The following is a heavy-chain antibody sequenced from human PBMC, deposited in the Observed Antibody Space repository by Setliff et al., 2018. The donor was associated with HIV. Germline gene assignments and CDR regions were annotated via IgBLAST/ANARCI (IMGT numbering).Heavy chain of an antibody. CDR1: GGTFSSYS. D-gene: IGHD1-1*01. V-gene: IGHV1-69*13. Sequence: SVKVSCKTSGGTFSSYSITWVRQAPGQGLEWMGGIIPLFGSADYAQRFQGRVTIAADESTSTAYMELTSLRSDDTAVYYCARVGPESLPYTWDDEADTFDIWGQGTMVTVSS. CDR2: IIPLFGSA. CDR3: ARVGPESLPYTWDDEADTFDI. J-gene: IGHJ3*02.